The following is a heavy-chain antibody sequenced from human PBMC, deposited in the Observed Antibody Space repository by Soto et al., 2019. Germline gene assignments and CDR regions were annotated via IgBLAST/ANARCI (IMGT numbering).Heavy chain of an antibody. CDR2: ISAYNGNT. CDR3: AKAPGTPYYFDY. J-gene: IGHJ4*02. Sequence: GASVKVSCKASGYTFTSYGISWVRQAPGQGLEWMGWISAYNGNTNYAQKLQGRVTMTTDTSTSTVYMELRSLRSDDTAVYFCAKAPGTPYYFDYWGQGTLVTVSS. CDR1: GYTFTSYG. V-gene: IGHV1-18*04.